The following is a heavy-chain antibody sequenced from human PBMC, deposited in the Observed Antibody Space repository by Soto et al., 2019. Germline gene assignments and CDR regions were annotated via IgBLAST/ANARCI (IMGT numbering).Heavy chain of an antibody. D-gene: IGHD2-15*01. V-gene: IGHV3-33*03. CDR2: ILSDGSRQ. J-gene: IGHJ3*02. CDR3: VRDDGGGPKAFDI. Sequence: QVQLVESGGGVVQPGQSLTLSCAASGFTFPKYGMHWVRQPPGKGLEWVALILSDGSRQWYRDSVRGRFSISRDNRKNTLNLQMDSVRVEDAAVYYCVRDDGGGPKAFDIWGQGTMVTVSS. CDR1: GFTFPKYG.